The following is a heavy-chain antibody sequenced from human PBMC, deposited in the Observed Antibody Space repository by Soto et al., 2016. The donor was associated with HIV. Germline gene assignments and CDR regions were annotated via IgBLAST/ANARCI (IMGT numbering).Heavy chain of an antibody. Sequence: QVQLQQWGTGLLKPSETLSLTCAVYGGSFTGYYWTFIRQPPGKGLEWIGEANHSGSTNYNPSLKSRVTMSVDASKNQFSLKLNSVTAADTATYYCARHRYSRWRSKITWGQGNL. CDR2: ANHSGST. D-gene: IGHD6-13*01. CDR3: ARHRYSRWRSKIT. CDR1: GGSFTGYY. V-gene: IGHV4-34*02. J-gene: IGHJ1*01.